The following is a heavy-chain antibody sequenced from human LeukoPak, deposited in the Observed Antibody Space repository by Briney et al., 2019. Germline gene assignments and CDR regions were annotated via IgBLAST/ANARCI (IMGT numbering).Heavy chain of an antibody. CDR1: GYSTSSGYY. J-gene: IGHJ4*02. Sequence: PSETLSLTCTVSGYSTSSGYYWGWIRQPPGKGLEWIGSIYHSGSTYYNPSLKSRVTISVDTSKNQFSLKLSSVTAADTAVYYCARAGSLYYYDSSGYYPYWGQGTLVTVSS. CDR3: ARAGSLYYYDSSGYYPY. CDR2: IYHSGST. D-gene: IGHD3-22*01. V-gene: IGHV4-38-2*02.